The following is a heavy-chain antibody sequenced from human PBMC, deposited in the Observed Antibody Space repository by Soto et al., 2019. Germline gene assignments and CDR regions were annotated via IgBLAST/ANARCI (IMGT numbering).Heavy chain of an antibody. V-gene: IGHV4-59*08. CDR2: TDYSGNT. D-gene: IGHD6-19*01. CDR3: ARAVGDPLYYLDY. CDR1: SDSISSYY. J-gene: IGHJ4*02. Sequence: QVQLQESGPGLVRPSETLSLTCTVSSDSISSYYWIWIRQSPGKGLEWIGYTDYSGNTNYNPSLKSRVTISGDKSKNQFSRRLISVTAAYSAVYYCARAVGDPLYYLDYWGQGPLVTVSS.